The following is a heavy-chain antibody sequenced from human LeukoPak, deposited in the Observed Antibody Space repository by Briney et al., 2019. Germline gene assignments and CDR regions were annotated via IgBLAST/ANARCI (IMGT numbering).Heavy chain of an antibody. CDR3: AKDRLTDDFWSGYY. J-gene: IGHJ4*02. V-gene: IGHV3-30*02. CDR1: GFTFSSYG. CDR2: IRLYGSNK. D-gene: IGHD3-3*01. Sequence: GGSLRLSCAASGFTFSSYGMNWVRQAPGKGLGGVAFIRLYGSNKYYADSVKGRFTISRDNSNNTLYLQMNSLRAEDTAVYYCAKDRLTDDFWSGYYWGQGTLVTVSS.